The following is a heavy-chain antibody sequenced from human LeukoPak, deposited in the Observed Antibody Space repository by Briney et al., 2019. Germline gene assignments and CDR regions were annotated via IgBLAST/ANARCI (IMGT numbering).Heavy chain of an antibody. CDR1: GGSISSGNYY. J-gene: IGHJ4*02. V-gene: IGHV4-31*03. D-gene: IGHD4-17*01. CDR3: ARDSTVTAGIDC. Sequence: SETLSLTCTVSGGSISSGNYYWSWIRQHPGKGLEWIGYIYYSGSTYYNPCLKSRVTISVDTSNNQFSLKLSSVTAADTAVYYCARDSTVTAGIDCWGQGTLVTVSS. CDR2: IYYSGST.